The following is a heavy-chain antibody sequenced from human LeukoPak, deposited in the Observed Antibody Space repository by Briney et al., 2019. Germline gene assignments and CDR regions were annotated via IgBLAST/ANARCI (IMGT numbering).Heavy chain of an antibody. D-gene: IGHD6-13*01. CDR1: GFTFSSYS. CDR3: ARDRGGIAAAGTITDY. V-gene: IGHV3-21*01. Sequence: GGSLRLSCAASGFTFSSYSMNWVRQAPGKGLEWVSSISSSSSYIYYADSVKGRFTISIDNAKSSLYLQMNSLRADDTAVYYCARDRGGIAAAGTITDYWGQGTLVTVSS. CDR2: ISSSSSYI. J-gene: IGHJ4*02.